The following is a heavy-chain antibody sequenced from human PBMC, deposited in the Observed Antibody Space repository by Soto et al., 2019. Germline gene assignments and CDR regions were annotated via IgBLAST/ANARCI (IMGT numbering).Heavy chain of an antibody. CDR1: SGLFSSYP. D-gene: IGHD3-22*01. J-gene: IGHJ4*02. V-gene: IGHV1-69*01. CDR2: IIPVFQTA. CDR3: ARGGSGYTWFNEF. Sequence: QEQLMQSGAEVKKPGSSVKVSCKASSGLFSSYPISWVRQVPGQGLEWMGGIIPVFQTAYYTQRFQGRVTITADESTNTAYMELSSLRSEDTAIYYCARGGSGYTWFNEFWGQGTLVTVSS.